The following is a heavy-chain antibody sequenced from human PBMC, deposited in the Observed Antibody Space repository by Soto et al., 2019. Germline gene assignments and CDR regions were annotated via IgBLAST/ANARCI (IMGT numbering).Heavy chain of an antibody. J-gene: IGHJ4*02. V-gene: IGHV3-74*01. D-gene: IGHD6-6*01. CDR3: TRGSNSSSGAIKGHDY. Sequence: VGSQRLSYAASGCNLSDYWMHWVHKVPGKGLLWVSRISVDGSSISYADSVKGRFTISRDNAKNTLYLQMNSLRAEDTAVYYCTRGSNSSSGAIKGHDYWGQGTLVTVSA. CDR1: GCNLSDYW. CDR2: ISVDGSSI.